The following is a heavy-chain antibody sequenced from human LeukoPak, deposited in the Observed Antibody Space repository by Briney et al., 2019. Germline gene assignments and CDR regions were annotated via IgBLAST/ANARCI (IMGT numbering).Heavy chain of an antibody. V-gene: IGHV3-21*01. CDR3: ARDPDYYDSSGYYGGGNYFDY. Sequence: PGGSLRLSCAASGFTFSSYSMNWVRQAPGKGLEWVSSISSSSSYIYYADSVKGRFTISRDNAKNSLYLQMNSLRAEDTAVYYCARDPDYYDSSGYYGGGNYFDYWGQGTLVTVSS. CDR2: ISSSSSYI. J-gene: IGHJ4*02. D-gene: IGHD3-22*01. CDR1: GFTFSSYS.